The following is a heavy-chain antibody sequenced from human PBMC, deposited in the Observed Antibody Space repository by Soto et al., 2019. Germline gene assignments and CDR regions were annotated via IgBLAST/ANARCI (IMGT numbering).Heavy chain of an antibody. Sequence: ASVKVSCKASGYTFTSYYMHWVRQAPGQGLEWMGIINPSGGSTSYAQKFQGRVTMTRDTSTSTVYMELSSLRSEDTAVYYCARDFFPVSGTHYYGMYVCGQGTSVIVSS. CDR2: INPSGGST. V-gene: IGHV1-46*01. J-gene: IGHJ6*02. CDR3: ARDFFPVSGTHYYGMYV. CDR1: GYTFTSYY. D-gene: IGHD6-19*01.